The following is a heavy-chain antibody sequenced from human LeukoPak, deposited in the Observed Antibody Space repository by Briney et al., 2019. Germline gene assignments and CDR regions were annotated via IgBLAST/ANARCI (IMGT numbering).Heavy chain of an antibody. J-gene: IGHJ4*02. CDR3: ARRRDLYSGSYYPFDY. CDR1: GYSVTSYW. Sequence: PGGSLQICCQGSGYSVTSYWIGWGRQVPGKGRKWMGIIYPGESDAKNSPSFEGQVTSSADKASSTSNLQWSSLKASDTAMYYCARRRDLYSGSYYPFDYWGQGTLVTVSS. D-gene: IGHD1-26*01. CDR2: IYPGESDA. V-gene: IGHV5-51*01.